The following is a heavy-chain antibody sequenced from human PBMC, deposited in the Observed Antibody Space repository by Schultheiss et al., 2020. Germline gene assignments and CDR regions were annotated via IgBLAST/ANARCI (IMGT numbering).Heavy chain of an antibody. V-gene: IGHV3-74*01. D-gene: IGHD2-15*01. CDR3: ARDGDIVVVVAARGEYYYYGMDV. Sequence: GASLRLSCSASGFTFSGSGIHWVRQAPGKGLVWVSRINSDGSSTTYADSVKGRFTISRDNAKNTLYLQMNSLRAEDTAVYYCARDGDIVVVVAARGEYYYYGMDVWGQGTTVTV. CDR1: GFTFSGSG. J-gene: IGHJ6*02. CDR2: INSDGSST.